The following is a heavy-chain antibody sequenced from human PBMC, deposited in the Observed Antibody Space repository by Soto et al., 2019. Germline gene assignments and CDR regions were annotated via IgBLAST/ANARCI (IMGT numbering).Heavy chain of an antibody. Sequence: SDTLSLTCAVYGGSFSGYYWSWIRQPPGKGLEWIGEINHSGSTNYNPSLKSRVTISVDTSKNQFSLKLSSVTAADTAVYYCAREGDFWRTNWFDPWGQGTLVTVSS. CDR2: INHSGST. CDR3: AREGDFWRTNWFDP. J-gene: IGHJ5*02. V-gene: IGHV4-34*01. D-gene: IGHD3-3*01. CDR1: GGSFSGYY.